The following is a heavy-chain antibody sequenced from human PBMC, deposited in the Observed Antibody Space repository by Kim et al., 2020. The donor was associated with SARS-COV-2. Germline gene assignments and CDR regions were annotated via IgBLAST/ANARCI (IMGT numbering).Heavy chain of an antibody. CDR2: INTNTGNP. CDR1: GYTFTSYA. CDR3: ARDRSYYYGSGPPRTPRTAWFDP. V-gene: IGHV7-4-1*02. J-gene: IGHJ5*02. Sequence: ASVKVSCKASGYTFTSYAMNWVRQAPGQGLEWMGWINTNTGNPTYAQGFTGRFVFSLDTSVSTAYLQISSLKAEDTAVYYCARDRSYYYGSGPPRTPRTAWFDPWGQGTLVTVSS. D-gene: IGHD3-10*01.